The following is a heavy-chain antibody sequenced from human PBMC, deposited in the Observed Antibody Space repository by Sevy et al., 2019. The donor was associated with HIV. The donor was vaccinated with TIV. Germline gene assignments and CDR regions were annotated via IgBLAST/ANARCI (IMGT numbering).Heavy chain of an antibody. V-gene: IGHV4-34*01. CDR2: INNLGST. D-gene: IGHD1-26*01. J-gene: IGHJ4*02. Sequence: SETLSLTCAVYGGSFSGYYWSWIRQFPGKGLERIGEINNLGSTIYNPSLKSRVTISIDTSKNQFSLRLSSVTVAADTAVYYCATGSGGPRLRSWGQGTLVTVSS. CDR3: ATGSGGPRLRS. CDR1: GGSFSGYY.